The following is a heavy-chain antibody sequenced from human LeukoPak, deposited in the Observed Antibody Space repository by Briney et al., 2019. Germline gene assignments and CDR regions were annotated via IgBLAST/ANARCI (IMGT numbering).Heavy chain of an antibody. V-gene: IGHV3-23*01. CDR2: ISGSGGST. J-gene: IGHJ4*02. Sequence: GGSLRLSCADSGFTFSSYAMSWVRQAPGKGLEWVSAISGSGGSTYYADSVKGRFTISRDNSKNTLYLQMNSLRAEDTAVYYCAKSPPPHSVVVPAASFDYWGQGTLVTVSS. D-gene: IGHD2-2*01. CDR3: AKSPPPHSVVVPAASFDY. CDR1: GFTFSSYA.